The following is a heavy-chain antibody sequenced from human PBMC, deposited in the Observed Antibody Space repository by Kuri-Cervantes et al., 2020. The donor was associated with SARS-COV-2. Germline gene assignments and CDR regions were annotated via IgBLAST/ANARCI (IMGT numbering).Heavy chain of an antibody. Sequence: ETLSLTCTVSGGSVRSGSYYWSWIRQPPGKGLEWLGYMYYTGSTNYNPSLKSRVTISVDTSKNRFSLKLSSVTAADTAVYYCARDLPGYCSGGSCGGQFGYWGQGTLVTDSS. CDR2: MYYTGST. J-gene: IGHJ4*02. CDR1: GGSVRSGSYY. CDR3: ARDLPGYCSGGSCGGQFGY. V-gene: IGHV4-61*01. D-gene: IGHD2-15*01.